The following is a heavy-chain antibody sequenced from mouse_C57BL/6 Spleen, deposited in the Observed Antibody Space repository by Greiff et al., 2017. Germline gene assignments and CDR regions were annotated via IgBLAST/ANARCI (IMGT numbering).Heavy chain of an antibody. V-gene: IGHV3-6*01. J-gene: IGHJ2*01. Sequence: EVKLMESGPGLVKPSQSLSLTCSVTGYSITSGYYWNWIRQFPGNKLEWMGYISYDGSNNYNPSLKNRISITRDTSKNQFFLKLNSVTTEDTATYYCARGGLRRYFDYWGQGTTLTVSS. D-gene: IGHD2-4*01. CDR3: ARGGLRRYFDY. CDR2: ISYDGSN. CDR1: GYSITSGYY.